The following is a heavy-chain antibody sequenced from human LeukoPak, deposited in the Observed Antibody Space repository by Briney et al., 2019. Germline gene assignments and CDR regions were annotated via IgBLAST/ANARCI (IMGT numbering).Heavy chain of an antibody. CDR3: ARLYCTNGVCYKEGHYFDY. V-gene: IGHV4-59*12. D-gene: IGHD2-8*01. J-gene: IGHJ4*02. CDR1: GASISSYY. CDR2: IYYSRST. Sequence: SETLSLTCTVSGASISSYYWSWIRQPPGKGLEWIGYIYYSRSTNYKPSLKSRITISVDTSKNQFSLNLSSVTAADTAVYYCARLYCTNGVCYKEGHYFDYWGQGTLVTVSS.